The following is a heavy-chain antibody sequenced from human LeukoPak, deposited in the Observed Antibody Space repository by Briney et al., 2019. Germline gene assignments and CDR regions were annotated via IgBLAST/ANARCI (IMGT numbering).Heavy chain of an antibody. D-gene: IGHD1-14*01. Sequence: SETLSLTCAVSGGSISSGNWWSWVRQPPGKGLEWIGEIHHSGSTNYNPSLKSRVTISGESSKNQFSLKVRSVTAADTAVYYCARDILGGLNPGAYWGQGTLVTVSS. CDR3: ARDILGGLNPGAY. V-gene: IGHV4-4*02. CDR2: IHHSGST. J-gene: IGHJ4*02. CDR1: GGSISSGNW.